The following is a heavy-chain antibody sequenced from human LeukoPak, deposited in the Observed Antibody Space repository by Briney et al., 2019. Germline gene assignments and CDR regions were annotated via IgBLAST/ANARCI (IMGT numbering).Heavy chain of an antibody. CDR2: ISWNSGSI. J-gene: IGHJ5*02. CDR3: AKGRDKYQLLSKNWFDP. D-gene: IGHD2-2*01. CDR1: GFIFHDYA. Sequence: GRSLRLSCAASGFIFHDYAMHWVRQAPGKGLEWVSGISWNSGSIGYADSVKGRFTISRDNAKNSLYLQMNSLRAEDTALYYCAKGRDKYQLLSKNWFDPWGQGTLVTVSS. V-gene: IGHV3-9*01.